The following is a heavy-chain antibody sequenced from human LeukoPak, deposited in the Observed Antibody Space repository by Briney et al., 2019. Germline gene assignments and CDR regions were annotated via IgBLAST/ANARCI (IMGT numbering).Heavy chain of an antibody. CDR3: ARGGSTIFGVVTYYFDY. D-gene: IGHD3-3*01. CDR1: GFTVSSNY. V-gene: IGHV3-53*01. CDR2: IFGGGST. Sequence: GGSLRLSCVASGFTVSSNYMNWVRQAPGKGLEWVSVIFGGGSTYYADSVKGRFTISRDNSENTLYLQMNSLRAEDTAVYYCARGGSTIFGVVTYYFDYWGQGTLVTASS. J-gene: IGHJ4*02.